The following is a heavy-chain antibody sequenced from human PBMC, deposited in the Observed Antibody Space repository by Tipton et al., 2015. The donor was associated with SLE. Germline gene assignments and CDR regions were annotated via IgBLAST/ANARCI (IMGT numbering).Heavy chain of an antibody. Sequence: GSLRLSCAASGFNFNEYWMSWVRQAPGKGLEWVANVKQDGSEKYYVDSAKGRFTISRDNAKNSLFLQMNSLRAEDTAVYYCARDGDPDSSGRLDYWGQGALVTVSS. CDR3: ARDGDPDSSGRLDY. J-gene: IGHJ4*02. CDR1: GFNFNEYW. D-gene: IGHD3-22*01. CDR2: VKQDGSEK. V-gene: IGHV3-7*01.